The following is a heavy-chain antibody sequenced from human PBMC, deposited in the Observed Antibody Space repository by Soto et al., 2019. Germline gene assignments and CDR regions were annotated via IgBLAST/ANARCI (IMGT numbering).Heavy chain of an antibody. CDR3: ARGAVTLTCYYMDV. CDR2: ISSSSSYI. J-gene: IGHJ6*03. CDR1: GFTFSSYS. D-gene: IGHD4-4*01. V-gene: IGHV3-21*01. Sequence: GGSLRLSCAASGFTFSSYSRNWVRQAPGKGLEWVSSISSSSSYIYYADSVKGRFTISRDNAKNSLYLQMNSLRAEDTAVYYCARGAVTLTCYYMDVWGKGTTVTVSS.